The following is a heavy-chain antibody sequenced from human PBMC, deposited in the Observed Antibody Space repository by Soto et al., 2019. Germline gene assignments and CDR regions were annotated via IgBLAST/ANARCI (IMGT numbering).Heavy chain of an antibody. CDR2: ISAYNGNT. V-gene: IGHV1-18*04. CDR1: GYTFTSYG. Sequence: GASVKVSYKASGYTFTSYGISWVRQAPGQGLEWMGWISAYNGNTNYAQKLQGRVIMTTDTSTSTAYMELRSLRSDDTAVYYCAREAVTMGRDGMDVWGQGTTVTVSS. D-gene: IGHD3-10*01. CDR3: AREAVTMGRDGMDV. J-gene: IGHJ6*02.